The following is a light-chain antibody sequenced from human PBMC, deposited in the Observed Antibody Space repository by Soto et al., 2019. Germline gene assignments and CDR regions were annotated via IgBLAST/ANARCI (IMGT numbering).Light chain of an antibody. Sequence: ITKSTSSPSSHVGDKGTIICRASQNISRWLAWYNQKPCRAPKLLIYKASSLESGAPSRFSGSGSGTEFTLTISSLQPNDFATYYCQQANIYPCKFGQVSGVE. V-gene: IGKV1-5*03. CDR1: QNISRW. CDR2: KAS. J-gene: IGKJ1*01. CDR3: QQANIYPCK.